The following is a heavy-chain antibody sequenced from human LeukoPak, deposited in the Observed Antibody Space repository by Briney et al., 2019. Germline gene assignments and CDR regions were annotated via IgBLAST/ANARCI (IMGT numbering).Heavy chain of an antibody. CDR2: IYYSGST. V-gene: IGHV4-59*01. Sequence: PSETLSLTCTVSGGSISSYYWSWIRQPPGKGLEWIGYIYYSGSTNYNPSLKSRVTISVDTSKNQFSLKLSSVTAEDTAVYYCASRYCSSTSCFDAFDIWGQGTMVTVSS. D-gene: IGHD2-2*01. J-gene: IGHJ3*02. CDR1: GGSISSYY. CDR3: ASRYCSSTSCFDAFDI.